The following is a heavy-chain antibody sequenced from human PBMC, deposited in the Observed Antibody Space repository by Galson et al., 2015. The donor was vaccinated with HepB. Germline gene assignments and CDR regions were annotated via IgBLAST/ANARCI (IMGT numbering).Heavy chain of an antibody. CDR3: ARGQTPDIVVVSVVDDAFDI. V-gene: IGHV3-21*01. CDR1: GFTFSGYS. D-gene: IGHD2-2*01. CDR2: ISSSSSYI. J-gene: IGHJ3*02. Sequence: SLRLSCAASGFTFSGYSMNWVRQAPGKGLEWVSSISSSSSYIYYADSVKGRFTISRDNAKNSLSLQMNSLRAEDTAVYYCARGQTPDIVVVSVVDDAFDIWGQGTMVTVSS.